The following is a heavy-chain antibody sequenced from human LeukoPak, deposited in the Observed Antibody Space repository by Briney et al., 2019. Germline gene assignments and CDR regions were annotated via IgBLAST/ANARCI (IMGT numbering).Heavy chain of an antibody. Sequence: SQTLSLTCAISGDSVSSNSAAWNWIRQSPSRGLEWLGRTYYRSKWYNDYAVSVKSRITINPDTSKNQFSLQLNSVTPEDTAVYYCARAPIYYYGSGSHPYYYYYMDVWGKGTTVTISS. CDR2: TYYRSKWYN. D-gene: IGHD3-10*01. V-gene: IGHV6-1*01. CDR1: GDSVSSNSAA. J-gene: IGHJ6*03. CDR3: ARAPIYYYGSGSHPYYYYYMDV.